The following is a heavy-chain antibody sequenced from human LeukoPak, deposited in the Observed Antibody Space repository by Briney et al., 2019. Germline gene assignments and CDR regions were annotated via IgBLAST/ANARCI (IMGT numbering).Heavy chain of an antibody. CDR1: GDSISSGSYY. J-gene: IGHJ6*02. D-gene: IGHD5-12*01. CDR3: ARGGSGYDFRYYYGMDV. Sequence: PSETLSLTCTVSGDSISSGSYYWSWIRQPAGKGLEWIGRIYTSGSTNYNPSLKSRVTISVDTSKNQFSLKLSSVTAADTAVYYCARGGSGYDFRYYYGMDVWGQGTTVTVSS. V-gene: IGHV4-61*02. CDR2: IYTSGST.